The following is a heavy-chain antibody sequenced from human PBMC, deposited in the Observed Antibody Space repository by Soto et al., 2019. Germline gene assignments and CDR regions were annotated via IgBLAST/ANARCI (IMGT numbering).Heavy chain of an antibody. D-gene: IGHD1-26*01. J-gene: IGHJ4*02. Sequence: SLILSCSSSVFTFNSFFIHLFLQAPVKGLEWVALISFDRSNINYADSVRGRFTISIDDSKNILYLQMDSLRSEDTDVYYCAKDQGSIVKDNRELEYWGKGNMVNVSS. CDR2: ISFDRSNI. V-gene: IGHV3-30*18. CDR1: VFTFNSFF. CDR3: AKDQGSIVKDNRELEY.